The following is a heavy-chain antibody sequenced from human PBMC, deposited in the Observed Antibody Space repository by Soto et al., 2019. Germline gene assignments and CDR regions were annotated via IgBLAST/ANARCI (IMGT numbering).Heavy chain of an antibody. J-gene: IGHJ4*02. D-gene: IGHD3-3*01. V-gene: IGHV4-34*01. CDR3: AGSQYDLWSGSPTSKDY. CDR2: INHSGST. Sequence: QVQLQQWGAGLLKPSETLSLTCAVYGGSFSGYYWSWIRQPPGKGLEWIGEINHSGSTNYNPSLKSRVPISVDTSKNQFSQKLSSVTAADTVVYCCAGSQYDLWSGSPTSKDYWGQGTLVTVSS. CDR1: GGSFSGYY.